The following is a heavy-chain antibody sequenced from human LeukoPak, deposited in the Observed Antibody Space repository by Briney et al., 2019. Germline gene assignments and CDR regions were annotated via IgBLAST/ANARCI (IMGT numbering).Heavy chain of an antibody. Sequence: GGSLRLSCVASGFTFSSYGMSWVRQAPGKGLEWVSGISGSGDRTYYTDSVKGRFTISRDNSKNTLSLQMSTLRAEDTAVYYCAKKRPFYYDRDGYIGDFDYWGQGILVTVSP. CDR1: GFTFSSYG. D-gene: IGHD3-22*01. CDR2: ISGSGDRT. J-gene: IGHJ4*02. V-gene: IGHV3-23*01. CDR3: AKKRPFYYDRDGYIGDFDY.